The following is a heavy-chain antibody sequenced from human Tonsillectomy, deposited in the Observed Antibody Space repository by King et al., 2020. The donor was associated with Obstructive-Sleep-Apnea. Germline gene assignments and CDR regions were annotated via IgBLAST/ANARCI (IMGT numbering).Heavy chain of an antibody. V-gene: IGHV3-7*03. CDR3: AGATMSTMTTLSG. CDR1: GFTFDKFY. CDR2: INPAGTGS. D-gene: IGHD4-11*01. J-gene: IGHJ4*02. Sequence: VQLVESGGGLVQPGGSLSLSCVASGFTFDKFYISWVRQAPGKGLEWVANINPAGTGSDYVDSVRGRFTISRDNAKNLVFLQMNSLTSEDTAVYYCAGATMSTMTTLSGRGQGTLVTASS.